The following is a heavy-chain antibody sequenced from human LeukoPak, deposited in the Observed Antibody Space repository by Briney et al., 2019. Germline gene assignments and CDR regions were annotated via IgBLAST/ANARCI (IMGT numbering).Heavy chain of an antibody. CDR3: ARVVATAIQAIFSDAFDT. J-gene: IGHJ3*02. V-gene: IGHV4-61*02. Sequence: SQTLSLTCTVSGGSISSGSYYWSWIRQPAGKGLEWIGRIYTSGSTNYNPSLKSRVTISVDTSKNQFSLKLSSVTAADTAVYYCARVVATAIQAIFSDAFDTWGQGTMVTVSS. CDR1: GGSISSGSYY. D-gene: IGHD2-21*02. CDR2: IYTSGST.